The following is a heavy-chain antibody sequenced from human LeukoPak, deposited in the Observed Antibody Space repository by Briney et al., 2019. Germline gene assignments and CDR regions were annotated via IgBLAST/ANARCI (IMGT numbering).Heavy chain of an antibody. J-gene: IGHJ4*02. CDR3: ARALSYSYGSMDF. CDR1: VFTFSSYS. CDR2: ISSGRKYI. D-gene: IGHD5-18*01. V-gene: IGHV3-21*01. Sequence: GGSLRLSCAASVFTFSSYSMNWVRQAPGKGLEWGSSISSGRKYIYNADYVKGRFTIFRNNAKTSLYLQMNSLRAEDTAVYYCARALSYSYGSMDFWGQGTLVIVSS.